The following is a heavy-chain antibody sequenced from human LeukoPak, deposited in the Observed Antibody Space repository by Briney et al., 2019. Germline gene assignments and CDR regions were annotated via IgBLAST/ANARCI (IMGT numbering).Heavy chain of an antibody. Sequence: GGSLRLSIAAAGSIFSYYYMCGIRQAPGKGLEWVSYISSSSSYTNYADSVKGRFTISRDNAKNSLYLQMNSLRAEDTAVYYCARNLNPGPLHCWGQGTLVTVSS. V-gene: IGHV3-11*03. CDR1: GSIFSYYY. CDR2: ISSSSSYT. J-gene: IGHJ4*02. CDR3: ARNLNPGPLHC.